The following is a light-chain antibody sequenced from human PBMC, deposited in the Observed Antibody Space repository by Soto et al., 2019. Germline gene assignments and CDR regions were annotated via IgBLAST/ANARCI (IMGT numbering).Light chain of an antibody. J-gene: IGKJ4*01. CDR1: RGLSSTF. CDR3: QQRSNWPLT. CDR2: DAS. V-gene: IGKV3-11*01. Sequence: TQPPGTLSLSPGERAALSCRASRGLSSTFLAWYQQKPGQAPRLLIYDASNRATGIPARFSGSGSGTDFTLTISSLEPEDFAVYYCQQRSNWPLTFGGGTKVDIK.